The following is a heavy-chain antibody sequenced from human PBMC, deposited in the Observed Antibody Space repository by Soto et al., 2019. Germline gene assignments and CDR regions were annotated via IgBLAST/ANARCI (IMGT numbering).Heavy chain of an antibody. J-gene: IGHJ5*02. CDR1: GFTVSSDY. Sequence: EVQLVESGGGLIQPGGSLRLSCAASGFTVSSDYMSWVRQAPGKGLEWVSVIYTSGSTYYADSVKGRFTFSRDNSKNTLYLQRNSLRAEDTAVYYCARAYGGNPALFDPWGQGPLVTVSS. V-gene: IGHV3-53*01. D-gene: IGHD2-15*01. CDR3: ARAYGGNPALFDP. CDR2: IYTSGST.